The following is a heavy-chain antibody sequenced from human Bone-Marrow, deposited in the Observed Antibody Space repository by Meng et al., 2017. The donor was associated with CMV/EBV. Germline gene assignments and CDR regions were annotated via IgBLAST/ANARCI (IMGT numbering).Heavy chain of an antibody. V-gene: IGHV2-5*01. CDR2: ISWNDDK. Sequence: SGPTLVKPTQTLTLACSFSRFSLIISILNVGWVRQPPGKALEWLVLISWNDDKRHSPSLKRSLTITEDTSKNQVVLTMTNMDPVDTATYYCARISGLANLGMDVWGQGTTVTVSS. CDR3: ARISGLANLGMDV. J-gene: IGHJ6*02. CDR1: RFSLIISILN. D-gene: IGHD2-15*01.